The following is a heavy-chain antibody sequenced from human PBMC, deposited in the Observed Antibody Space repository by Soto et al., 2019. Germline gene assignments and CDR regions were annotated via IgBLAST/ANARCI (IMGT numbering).Heavy chain of an antibody. CDR2: VSIGGST. CDR1: GFTFSSYA. Sequence: GGSLRLSCAASGFTFSSYAMGWVRQGPGKGLEWVAVVSIGGSTYYADSVKGRFTISRDNSKNTLYLLMNSLRAEDTAVYYCAKGYSSSWYVPDYWGQGTLVTVSS. D-gene: IGHD6-13*01. J-gene: IGHJ4*02. V-gene: IGHV3-23*01. CDR3: AKGYSSSWYVPDY.